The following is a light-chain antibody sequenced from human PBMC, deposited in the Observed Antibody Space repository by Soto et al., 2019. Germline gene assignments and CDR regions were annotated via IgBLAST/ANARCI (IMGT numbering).Light chain of an antibody. Sequence: DIQLTQSPSFLSASVGDRVTITCRASQGIRTYLAWYQQKPGKAPNLLIFGASTLQSGVPSRFSGSGSGTEFTLTISSLQPEDFATYFCQQLNIFPPLFTFGPGTKVDIK. CDR2: GAS. CDR3: QQLNIFPPLFT. V-gene: IGKV1-9*01. J-gene: IGKJ3*01. CDR1: QGIRTY.